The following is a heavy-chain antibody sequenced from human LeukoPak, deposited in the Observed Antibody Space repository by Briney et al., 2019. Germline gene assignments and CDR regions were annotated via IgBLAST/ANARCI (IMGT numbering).Heavy chain of an antibody. J-gene: IGHJ5*02. V-gene: IGHV4-4*07. CDR3: ARGGYEGFDP. Sequence: ASETLSLTCTVSGGSISSSYWSWIRQPAGKGLEWIGRIYTSGSTSYNPSLKSRVTMSVDTSKNHFSLSLTSVTAADTAVYYCARGGYEGFDPWGQGTLVTVSS. D-gene: IGHD1-1*01. CDR1: GGSISSSY. CDR2: IYTSGST.